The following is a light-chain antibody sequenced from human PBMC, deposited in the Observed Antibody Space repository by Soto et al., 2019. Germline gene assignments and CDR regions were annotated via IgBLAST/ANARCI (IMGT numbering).Light chain of an antibody. CDR1: QSISSY. CDR2: AAS. V-gene: IGKV1-39*01. Sequence: DIPLTQSPSSLSASLLDRXPIXFLASQSISSYLNWYQQKPGKAPKLLIYAASSLQSGVPSRFSGSGSGTDFTLTISSLQPEDFATYYCQQSYSTPLTFGGGTKVDIK. CDR3: QQSYSTPLT. J-gene: IGKJ4*01.